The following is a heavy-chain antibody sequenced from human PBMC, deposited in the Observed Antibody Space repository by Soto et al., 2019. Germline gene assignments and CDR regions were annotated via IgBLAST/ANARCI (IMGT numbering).Heavy chain of an antibody. J-gene: IGHJ4*02. Sequence: EVQLVESGGGLVQPGGSLRLSCAASGFTFSRYWMHWVRQAPGKGLVWVSRINGDGSSTAYADSVKGRFTISRDNAENTVYLQMNSLRGEDAAVYYCVRGSEGAYYHDSWGQGTLVTVSS. D-gene: IGHD3-22*01. V-gene: IGHV3-74*01. CDR2: INGDGSST. CDR3: VRGSEGAYYHDS. CDR1: GFTFSRYW.